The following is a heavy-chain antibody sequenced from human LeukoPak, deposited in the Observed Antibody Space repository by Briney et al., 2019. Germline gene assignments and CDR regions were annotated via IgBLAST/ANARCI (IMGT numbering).Heavy chain of an antibody. Sequence: GGSLRLSCAASGFTFSSYGMHWVRQAPGKGLEWVAVIWYDGSNKYYADSVKGRFTISRDNSKNTLYLQMNSLRAEDTAVYYCARDPLDYYDSSVYFDYWGQGTLVTVSS. CDR2: IWYDGSNK. D-gene: IGHD3-22*01. V-gene: IGHV3-33*01. CDR1: GFTFSSYG. CDR3: ARDPLDYYDSSVYFDY. J-gene: IGHJ4*02.